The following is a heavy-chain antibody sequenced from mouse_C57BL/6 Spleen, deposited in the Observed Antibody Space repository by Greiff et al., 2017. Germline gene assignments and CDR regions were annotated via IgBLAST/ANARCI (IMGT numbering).Heavy chain of an antibody. V-gene: IGHV5-6*01. D-gene: IGHD2-1*01. J-gene: IGHJ2*01. CDR2: ISSGGSYT. CDR1: GFTFSSYG. CDR3: ARWGNYEF. Sequence: EVKVVESGGDLVKPGGSLKLSCAASGFTFSSYGMSWVRQTPDKRLEWVATISSGGSYTYYPDSVKGRFTISRDNAKNTLYLQMSSLKSEDTAMYYCARWGNYEFWGQGTTLTVSS.